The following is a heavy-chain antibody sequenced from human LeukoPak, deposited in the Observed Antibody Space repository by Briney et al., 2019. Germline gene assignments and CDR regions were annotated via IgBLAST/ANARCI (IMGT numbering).Heavy chain of an antibody. D-gene: IGHD3-10*01. Sequence: GGSLRLSCAASGFTFSSYTMYWVRQAPGKGLEYVSAISSNGGSTYYANSVKGRFTISRDNSKNTLYLRMGSLRAEDMAVYYCAREPPYGYFDYWGQGTLVTVSS. V-gene: IGHV3-64*01. CDR2: ISSNGGST. CDR1: GFTFSSYT. CDR3: AREPPYGYFDY. J-gene: IGHJ4*02.